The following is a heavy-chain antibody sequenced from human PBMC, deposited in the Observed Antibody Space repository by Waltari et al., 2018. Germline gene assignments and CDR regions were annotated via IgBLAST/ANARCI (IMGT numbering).Heavy chain of an antibody. Sequence: QVQLQESGPGLVKPSETLSLTCTVSGGSINSHYWRWIRQPPGKGLEWIGYIYYSGSTNYNPSLKSRVTISVDTSKNQFSLKLSSVTAADTAVYYCARGNGYNPDYWGQGTLVTVSS. D-gene: IGHD5-12*01. CDR1: GGSINSHY. CDR3: ARGNGYNPDY. CDR2: IYYSGST. V-gene: IGHV4-59*11. J-gene: IGHJ4*02.